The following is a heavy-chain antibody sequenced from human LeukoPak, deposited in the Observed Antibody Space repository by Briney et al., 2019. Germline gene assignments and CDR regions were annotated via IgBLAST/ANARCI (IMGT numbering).Heavy chain of an antibody. V-gene: IGHV3-23*01. CDR2: ISGSGGST. CDR1: GFTFSSYA. Sequence: GGSLRLSCAASGFTFSSYAMSWVRQAPGKGLEWVSAISGSGGSTYYADSVKGRFTISRDNSKNTLYLQMNSLRAEDTAVYYCARSTDSSGYYGSYWGQGILVTVSS. J-gene: IGHJ4*02. CDR3: ARSTDSSGYYGSY. D-gene: IGHD3-22*01.